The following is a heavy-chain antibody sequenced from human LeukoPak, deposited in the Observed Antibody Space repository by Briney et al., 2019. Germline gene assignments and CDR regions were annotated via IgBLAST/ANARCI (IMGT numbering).Heavy chain of an antibody. CDR3: AKDGIVVVPAAIRR. CDR2: ISGSGGST. V-gene: IGHV3-23*01. CDR1: GLTFSSYA. D-gene: IGHD2-2*02. Sequence: GGSLRLSCAASGLTFSSYAMSWVRQAPGKGLEWVSAISGSGGSTYYADSVKGRFTISRDNSKNTLYLQMNSLRAEDTAVYYCAKDGIVVVPAAIRRWGQGTLVTVSS. J-gene: IGHJ4*02.